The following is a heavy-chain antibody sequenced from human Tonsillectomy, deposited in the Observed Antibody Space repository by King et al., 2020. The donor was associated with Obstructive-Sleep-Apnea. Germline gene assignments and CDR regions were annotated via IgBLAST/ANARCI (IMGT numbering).Heavy chain of an antibody. Sequence: VQLQESGGGLVQPGGSLRLSCVASGFTFSDFDMHWVRQPTGKGLEWVSVSGIGGEIFYADPVKGRFTISRENAENSLYLQMNSLRAGDTAVYYCARGGSMSSEGEFDYWGQGILVTVSS. V-gene: IGHV3-13*04. CDR3: ARGGSMSSEGEFDY. CDR1: GFTFSDFD. J-gene: IGHJ4*02. CDR2: SGIGGEI. D-gene: IGHD2-15*01.